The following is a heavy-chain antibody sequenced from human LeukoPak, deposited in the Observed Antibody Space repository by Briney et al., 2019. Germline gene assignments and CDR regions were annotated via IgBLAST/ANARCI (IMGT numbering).Heavy chain of an antibody. CDR2: ISYTGGKR. D-gene: IGHD1-1*01. CDR1: GITFSSYV. V-gene: IGHV3-30*03. J-gene: IGHJ3*02. CDR3: VAEDKSVRNDDAAFDI. Sequence: GGSLRLSCDVSGITFSSYVAHWVRQAPGKGLEWMAGISYTGGKRYYAGSVRGRFTLSRDTSRNSLYLQMNSLRTEDTAVYYCVAEDKSVRNDDAAFDIWGPGTVVTVSS.